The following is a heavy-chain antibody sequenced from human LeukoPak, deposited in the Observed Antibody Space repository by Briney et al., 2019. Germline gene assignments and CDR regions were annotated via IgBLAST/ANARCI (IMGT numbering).Heavy chain of an antibody. D-gene: IGHD3-22*01. Sequence: GRSLRLSCAASGFTFSSYAMHWVRQAPGKGLEWVAVISYDASNKYYADSVKGRFTISRDNSKNTLYLQMNSLRAEDTAVYYCAREITMIVVVITGYFDYWGQGTLVTVSS. CDR1: GFTFSSYA. CDR3: AREITMIVVVITGYFDY. V-gene: IGHV3-30-3*01. J-gene: IGHJ4*02. CDR2: ISYDASNK.